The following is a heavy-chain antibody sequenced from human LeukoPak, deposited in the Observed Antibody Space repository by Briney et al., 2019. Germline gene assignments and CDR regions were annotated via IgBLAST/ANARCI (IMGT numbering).Heavy chain of an antibody. J-gene: IGHJ4*02. Sequence: ASVKVSCKASGYTFTSYYMHWVRQAPGQGLEWMGIINPSGGSTSYVQKFQGRVTMTRDTSTSTVYMELSSLRSEDTAVYYCARAPYYDILTGYFDYWGQGTLVTVSS. D-gene: IGHD3-9*01. CDR2: INPSGGST. V-gene: IGHV1-46*01. CDR1: GYTFTSYY. CDR3: ARAPYYDILTGYFDY.